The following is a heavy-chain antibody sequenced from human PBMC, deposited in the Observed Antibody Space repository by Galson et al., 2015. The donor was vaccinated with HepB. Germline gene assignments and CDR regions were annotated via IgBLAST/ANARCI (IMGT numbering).Heavy chain of an antibody. V-gene: IGHV3-48*01. Sequence: SLRLSCAASGFTFSSYSMNWVRQAPGKGLEWVSYISSSSTIYYADSVKGRFTISRDNAKNSLYLQMNSLRAEDTAVYYCARDPACQDWTSCSDYWGQGTLVTVSS. CDR3: ARDPACQDWTSCSDY. CDR1: GFTFSSYS. CDR2: ISSSSTI. D-gene: IGHD2-2*01. J-gene: IGHJ4*02.